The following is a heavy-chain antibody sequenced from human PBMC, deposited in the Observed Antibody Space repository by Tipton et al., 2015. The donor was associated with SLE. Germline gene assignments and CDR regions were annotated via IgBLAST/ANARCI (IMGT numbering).Heavy chain of an antibody. V-gene: IGHV3-30*04. D-gene: IGHD3-10*01. J-gene: IGHJ4*02. CDR2: MSYDGSNK. Sequence: SLRLSCGASGFTFSSYGIHWVRQAPGKGLEWVAVMSYDGSNKYYADSVKGRFTISRDNSKNMLYLQMNSLRVEDTAVYYCARDGWFGEDTLIDYWGQGTLVTVSS. CDR1: GFTFSSYG. CDR3: ARDGWFGEDTLIDY.